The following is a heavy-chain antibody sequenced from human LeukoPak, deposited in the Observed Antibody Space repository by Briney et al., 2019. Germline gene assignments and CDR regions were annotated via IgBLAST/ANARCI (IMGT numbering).Heavy chain of an antibody. Sequence: PSETLSLTCTVSGGSISSYYWSWIRQPPGKGLEWIGYIYYSGSTNYNPSLKSRVTISVDTSKNQFSLKLSSVTAADAAVYYCASKGSYFRAFDIWGQGTMVTVSS. CDR3: ASKGSYFRAFDI. J-gene: IGHJ3*02. V-gene: IGHV4-59*01. D-gene: IGHD1-26*01. CDR2: IYYSGST. CDR1: GGSISSYY.